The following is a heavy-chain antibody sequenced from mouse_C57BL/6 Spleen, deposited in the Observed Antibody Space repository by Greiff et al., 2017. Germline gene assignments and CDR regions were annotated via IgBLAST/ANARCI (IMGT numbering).Heavy chain of an antibody. CDR1: GYTFTDYE. Sequence: VQLQQSGAELVRPGASVTLSCKASGYTFTDYEMHWVKQTPVHGLEWIGAIDPETGGTAYKQKFKGKAILTADKSSSTAYMELRSLTSEDAAVYTCTRWLLRGFDYWGQGTTLTASS. J-gene: IGHJ2*01. V-gene: IGHV1-15*01. CDR2: IDPETGGT. D-gene: IGHD2-3*01. CDR3: TRWLLRGFDY.